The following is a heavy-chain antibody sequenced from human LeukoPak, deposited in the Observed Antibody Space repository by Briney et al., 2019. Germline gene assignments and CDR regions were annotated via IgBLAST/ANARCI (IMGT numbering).Heavy chain of an antibody. Sequence: PSETLSLTCTISGGSISLHYWSWIRQPPGKGLEWIGYVSYSGTPTYNPSLKSRVTITIDTSETQFSLRLSSVTAADTAVYFCARNNVDVVGTTIYDYYGPDVWGQGTTVIVSS. CDR2: VSYSGTP. V-gene: IGHV4-59*11. D-gene: IGHD5-12*01. CDR1: GGSISLHY. J-gene: IGHJ6*02. CDR3: ARNNVDVVGTTIYDYYGPDV.